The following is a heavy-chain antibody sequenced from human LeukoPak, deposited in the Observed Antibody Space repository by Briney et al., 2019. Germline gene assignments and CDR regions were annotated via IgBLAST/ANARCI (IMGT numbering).Heavy chain of an antibody. D-gene: IGHD6-25*01. CDR1: VFTFSIYS. CDR2: ISYDGSNN. J-gene: IGHJ6*02. V-gene: IGHV3-30*04. CDR3: ARGVQREGMDV. Sequence: GGTLRLSCATSVFTFSIYSIHGVRQAPGKGRECVADISYDGSNNYYADSVKGRFTISTDNSKNTLYLQMHSLRAEDTAVYYCARGVQREGMDVWGHGNTVTVSS.